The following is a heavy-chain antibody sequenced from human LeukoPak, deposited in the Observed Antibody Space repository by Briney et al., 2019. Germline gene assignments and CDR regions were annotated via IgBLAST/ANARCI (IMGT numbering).Heavy chain of an antibody. CDR2: IYSGGST. CDR1: GFTVSSNY. CDR3: ASYCSGGSWYRGGLAG. Sequence: GGSLRLSCAASGFTVSSNYMSWVRQAPGKGLEWVSDIYSGGSTYYADSVKGRFTISRDNSKNTLSLQLNSLRAEDTAVYYRASYCSGGSWYRGGLAGWGQGTLVTVSS. V-gene: IGHV3-53*01. D-gene: IGHD2-15*01. J-gene: IGHJ4*02.